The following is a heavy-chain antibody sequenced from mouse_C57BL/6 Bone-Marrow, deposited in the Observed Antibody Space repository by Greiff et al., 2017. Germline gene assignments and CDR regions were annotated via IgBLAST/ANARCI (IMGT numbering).Heavy chain of an antibody. CDR2: ISNLAYSI. V-gene: IGHV5-15*01. CDR3: ARSYVGYYPAWLAY. J-gene: IGHJ3*01. Sequence: EVMLVESGGGLVQPGGSLKLSCAASGFTFSDYGMAWVRQAPRKGPEWVAFISNLAYSIYYADTVTGRFTISRENAKNTRYLEMSSLRSEDTAMXYCARSYVGYYPAWLAYWGQGTLVTVSA. CDR1: GFTFSDYG. D-gene: IGHD2-3*01.